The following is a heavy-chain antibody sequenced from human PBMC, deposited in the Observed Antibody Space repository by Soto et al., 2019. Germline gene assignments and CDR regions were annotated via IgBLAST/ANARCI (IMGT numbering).Heavy chain of an antibody. CDR2: INTATGNT. J-gene: IGHJ5*02. CDR3: ARDILFENWFAP. Sequence: ASVKVSCKASGGTFSSYAMHWVRQAPAQRLEWMGWINTATGNTKYSRKFLGRISLTRDTSATTVYMELSRLTSTDTAVYYCARDILFENWFAPWGQGTLVTVSS. V-gene: IGHV1-3*04. CDR1: GGTFSSYA.